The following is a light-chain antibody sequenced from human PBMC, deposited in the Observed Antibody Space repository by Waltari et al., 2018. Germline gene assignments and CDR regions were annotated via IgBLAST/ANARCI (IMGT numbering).Light chain of an antibody. CDR1: SSDVGALNY. CDR3: SSYTSSTYPVV. CDR2: EVT. V-gene: IGLV2-14*01. J-gene: IGLJ2*01. Sequence: QSALTQPASVSGSPGQSVTISCTGTSSDVGALNYVFWYQQHPGNAPKLMIYEVTHRPSGVSNRFSGSKSGNTASLTISGLQAEDEADYYCSSYTSSTYPVVFGGGTKLTVL.